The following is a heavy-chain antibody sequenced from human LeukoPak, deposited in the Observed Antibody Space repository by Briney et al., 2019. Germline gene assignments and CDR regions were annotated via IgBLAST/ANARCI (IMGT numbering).Heavy chain of an antibody. CDR2: ISGSGGST. D-gene: IGHD3-10*01. CDR1: GFTVSSYA. Sequence: PGGSRRLSCAASGFTVSSYAMSWVRQAPGKGLEWVSAISGSGGSTYYADSVKGRFTISRDNSKNTLYLQMNSLRAEDTAVYYCAKGFGPSGPPKQNWGQGTLVTVSS. CDR3: AKGFGPSGPPKQN. J-gene: IGHJ4*02. V-gene: IGHV3-23*01.